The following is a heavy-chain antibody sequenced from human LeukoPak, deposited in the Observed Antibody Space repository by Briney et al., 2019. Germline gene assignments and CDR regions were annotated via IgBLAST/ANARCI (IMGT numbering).Heavy chain of an antibody. CDR3: ARAPTVLVGYCSSSSCQADY. CDR1: GLTFSSYS. V-gene: IGHV3-21*01. Sequence: KAGGSLRLSCAASGLTFSSYSMNWVRQAPGKGLEWVSAIDPSSTYIYYADSVKGRFTISRDNAENSLYLQMNSLRVEDTAGYYCARAPTVLVGYCSSSSCQADYWGQGTLVTVSS. CDR2: IDPSSTYI. D-gene: IGHD2-2*01. J-gene: IGHJ4*02.